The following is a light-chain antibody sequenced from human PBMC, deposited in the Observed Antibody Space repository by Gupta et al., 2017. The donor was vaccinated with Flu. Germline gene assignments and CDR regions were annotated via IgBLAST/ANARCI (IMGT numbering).Light chain of an antibody. V-gene: IGLV2-14*01. Sequence: QSALTQTASVSGSPGQSITISCTGTSSDVCGYNYVSWYQQHPGKAPKLMIYDVSNRPSGVSNRFSGSKSGNTTSLTISGLQAEDEADYYCSSYTSSSTLEFGGGTKLTVL. CDR2: DVS. J-gene: IGLJ2*01. CDR3: SSYTSSSTLE. CDR1: SSDVCGYNY.